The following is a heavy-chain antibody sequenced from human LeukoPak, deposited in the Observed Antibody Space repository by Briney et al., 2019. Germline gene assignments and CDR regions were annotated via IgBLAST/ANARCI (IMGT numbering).Heavy chain of an antibody. Sequence: XXXAAXXFTFXTXXMHWVRXAPGXXLXXXXXXXSDGSITGYADSVKGRFTISRDNAKNTLYLQMNSLRAEDTAVYYCARSDLLTTVTTEADAFDIWGQGTMVTVPS. CDR2: XXSDGSIT. J-gene: IGHJ3*02. CDR3: ARSDLLTTVTTEADAFDI. D-gene: IGHD4-17*01. CDR1: XFTFXTXX. V-gene: IGHV3-74*01.